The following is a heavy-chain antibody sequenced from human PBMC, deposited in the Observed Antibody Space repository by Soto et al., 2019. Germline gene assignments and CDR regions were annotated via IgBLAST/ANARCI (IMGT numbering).Heavy chain of an antibody. Sequence: VGSLRLPYSVSGFNFGSYAMHCVRQAPGKGLEYVSLISSNGGSKYYADSVKGRFTISRDNSKNTLYLQTNNLRHEDTAVYYCAKDFFLDEDDSIGCSAQVLDYWGKGNLDTGS. J-gene: IGHJ4*02. CDR3: AKDFFLDEDDSIGCSAQVLDY. D-gene: IGHD3-22*01. CDR2: ISSNGGSK. V-gene: IGHV3-64*04. CDR1: GFNFGSYA.